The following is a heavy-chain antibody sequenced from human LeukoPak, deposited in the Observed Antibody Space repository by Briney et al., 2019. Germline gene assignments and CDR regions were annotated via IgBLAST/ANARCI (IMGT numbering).Heavy chain of an antibody. Sequence: WGSLRLSCSASGFTFSRYAMHWVRQAPGKGLEYVSGINDNGGRTHYGDSVKGRFSISRDNSKNTLHLQMSTLRAEDTALYYCVKDVGGSYAFDYWGQGILVTVAS. V-gene: IGHV3-64D*09. CDR3: VKDVGGSYAFDY. CDR2: INDNGGRT. CDR1: GFTFSRYA. J-gene: IGHJ4*02. D-gene: IGHD1-26*01.